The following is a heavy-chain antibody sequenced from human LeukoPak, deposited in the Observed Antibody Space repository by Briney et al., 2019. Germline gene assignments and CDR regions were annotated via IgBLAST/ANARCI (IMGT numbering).Heavy chain of an antibody. CDR1: GYSFPSYW. CDR2: IYPGDSDT. J-gene: IGHJ4*02. CDR3: ARTAGIAVRPLDY. D-gene: IGHD6-6*01. Sequence: PGESLKISCKGSGYSFPSYWTAWVRQMPGKGLEWMGIIYPGDSDTRYSPSFQGQVTISADKSISTAYLQWSSLKASDTAMYYCARTAGIAVRPLDYWGQGTLVTVSS. V-gene: IGHV5-51*01.